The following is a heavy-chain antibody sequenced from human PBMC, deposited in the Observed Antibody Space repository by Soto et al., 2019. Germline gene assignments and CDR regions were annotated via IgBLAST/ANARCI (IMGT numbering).Heavy chain of an antibody. D-gene: IGHD2-21*01. CDR1: GFTVSSKY. CDR3: ARDDVLCDGARCYGVPLDV. V-gene: IGHV3-66*01. CDR2: IQSGGPT. J-gene: IGHJ6*04. Sequence: EVQLVESGGGLVQPGGSLRLSCAASGFTVSSKYMSWVRQAPGKGLEWVSLIQSGGPTYYADSVNGRFTISIDTSENPVDVQMDSLRAVATASYYCARDDVLCDGARCYGVPLDVCGKGTTVTVSS.